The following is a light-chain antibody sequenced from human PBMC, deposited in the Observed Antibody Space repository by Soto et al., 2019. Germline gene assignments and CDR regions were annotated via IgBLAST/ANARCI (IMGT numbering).Light chain of an antibody. Sequence: EIVMTQSPGTLSVSPGERATLSCRASQSVSSNLAWYQQKPGQAPRLLIYGASTRSTGVPVRFSGSGSGTEFTLTISSLQAEDFGVYYCQQYNNRPPVTFGQGTKLRSN. CDR2: GAS. CDR1: QSVSSN. J-gene: IGKJ2*01. V-gene: IGKV3-15*01. CDR3: QQYNNRPPVT.